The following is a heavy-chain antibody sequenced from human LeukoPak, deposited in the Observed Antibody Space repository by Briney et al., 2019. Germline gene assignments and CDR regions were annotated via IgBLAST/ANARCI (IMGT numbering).Heavy chain of an antibody. CDR3: GKDPTGDYIGAFYSQR. Sequence: GGSLRFFXAGSGFTFSNYAMVGVGQTPGEGLDWVSAITGSGSGTYYADSVKGRFTISRDNSKNTLYLQMNSLRAEDTAVYYCGKDPTGDYIGAFYSQRWGQGTLVTVSS. CDR1: GFTFSNYA. CDR2: ITGSGSGT. D-gene: IGHD4-17*01. V-gene: IGHV3-23*01. J-gene: IGHJ1*01.